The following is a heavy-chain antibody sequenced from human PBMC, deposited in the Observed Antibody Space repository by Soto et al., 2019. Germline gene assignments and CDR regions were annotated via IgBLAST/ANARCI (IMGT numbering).Heavy chain of an antibody. CDR2: IIPMFDIA. CDR1: GGSFSIYT. Sequence: QVQLVQSGVEVKKPGSSVHVSCKAAGGSFSIYTVFWVRQAPGQGLEWMGRIIPMFDIANYAQNFQGRVTFNADKFTDTVYMEMLNLRSDDTAVYYCTLGSLSAEVVDIWGQGTLVTVSS. CDR3: TLGSLSAEVVDI. D-gene: IGHD6-6*01. J-gene: IGHJ3*02. V-gene: IGHV1-69*02.